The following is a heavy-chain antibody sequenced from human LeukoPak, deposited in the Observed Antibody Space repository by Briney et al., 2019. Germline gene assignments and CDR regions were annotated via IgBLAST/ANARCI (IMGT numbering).Heavy chain of an antibody. V-gene: IGHV3-9*01. CDR1: GFTFDDYA. CDR2: ISWNSGSI. Sequence: GRSLRLSCAASGFTFDDYAMHWVRQAPGKGLERVSGISWNSGSIGYADSVKGRFTISRDNAKNSLYLQMNSLRAEDTALYYCAKDGGYSYARGAFDIWGQGTMVTVSS. CDR3: AKDGGYSYARGAFDI. D-gene: IGHD5-18*01. J-gene: IGHJ3*02.